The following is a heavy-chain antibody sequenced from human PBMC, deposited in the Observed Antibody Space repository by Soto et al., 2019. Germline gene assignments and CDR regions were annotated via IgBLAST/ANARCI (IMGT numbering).Heavy chain of an antibody. V-gene: IGHV4-34*01. Sequence: SETLSLTCVVYGGSLSGVYWTWIRQPPGKGLEWIGEINHSGSTNYSPSLESRVTISLDTSNNQFSLKLSSVTAADTAVYYCARGPGYSYGYSVYYYYYGMDVWGQGTTVTVSS. CDR2: INHSGST. J-gene: IGHJ6*02. CDR1: GGSLSGVY. D-gene: IGHD5-18*01. CDR3: ARGPGYSYGYSVYYYYYGMDV.